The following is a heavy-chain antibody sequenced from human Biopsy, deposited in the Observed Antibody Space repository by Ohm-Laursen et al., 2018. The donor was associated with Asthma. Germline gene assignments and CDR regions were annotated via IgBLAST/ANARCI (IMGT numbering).Heavy chain of an antibody. V-gene: IGHV1-18*01. D-gene: IGHD3-10*01. Sequence: KVSCKTSGYTFNSAGITWVRQAPGQGLEWMGWISVYNGNTKVAQKLQDRVTMITDTSTSTACMELRSLRSDDTAVYFCARAVDYSHYYGIDVWGQGTTVTVS. CDR3: ARAVDYSHYYGIDV. CDR1: GYTFNSAG. J-gene: IGHJ6*02. CDR2: ISVYNGNT.